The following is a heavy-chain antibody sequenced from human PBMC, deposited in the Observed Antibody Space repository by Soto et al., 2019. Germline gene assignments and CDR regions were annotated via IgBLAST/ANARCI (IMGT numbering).Heavy chain of an antibody. D-gene: IGHD2-2*01. CDR3: SRSSRLGYCSSSSCYDALDI. V-gene: IGHV1-69*02. J-gene: IGHJ3*02. Sequence: QVQLVQSGAEVKKPGSSVKVSCKASAGTFSSYTISWVRQAPGQGLEWMGRIIPILGLANYAQRFQGRVTITADKSTSTAYMELSRLRSEDTAVYYCSRSSRLGYCSSSSCYDALDIWGQGTMVTVSS. CDR1: AGTFSSYT. CDR2: IIPILGLA.